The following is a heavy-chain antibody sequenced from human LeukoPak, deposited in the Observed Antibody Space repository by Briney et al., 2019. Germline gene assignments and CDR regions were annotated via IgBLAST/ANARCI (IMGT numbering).Heavy chain of an antibody. CDR2: ISYDGSNK. CDR3: AKETVGAYTHLDY. D-gene: IGHD1-26*01. V-gene: IGHV3-30*18. Sequence: GGSLRLSCAASGFTFSSYGMHWVRQAPGKGLEWVAVISYDGSNKYYADSVKGRFTIPRDNSKNTLYLQMNSLRAEDTAVYYCAKETVGAYTHLDYWGQGTLVTVSS. CDR1: GFTFSSYG. J-gene: IGHJ4*02.